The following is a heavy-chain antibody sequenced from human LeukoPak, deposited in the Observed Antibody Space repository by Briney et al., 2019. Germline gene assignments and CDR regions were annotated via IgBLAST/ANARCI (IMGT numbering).Heavy chain of an antibody. CDR2: IYPGDSDT. Sequence: KAGESLKISCKGSGYSFTSYWIGWVSQMPGKGLEWMGIIYPGDSDTRYSPSFQGQVTISVDKSISTAYLQWSSLKASDTAMYYCAGHYYYDSSDEHGDAFDIWGQGTMVTVSS. CDR3: AGHYYYDSSDEHGDAFDI. D-gene: IGHD3-22*01. CDR1: GYSFTSYW. J-gene: IGHJ3*02. V-gene: IGHV5-51*01.